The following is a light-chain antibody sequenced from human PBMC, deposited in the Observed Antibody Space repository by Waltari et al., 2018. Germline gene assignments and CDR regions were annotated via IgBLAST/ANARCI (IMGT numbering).Light chain of an antibody. Sequence: DIQMTQSPSTLSASVGDRVTITCRASQSISNLLAWYPKKSGQGPKLLIYKASSLEIGVPSRFSGSGSGTEFTLTISSLQPDDFATYYCQQYNSFSRTFGQGTKVEIK. J-gene: IGKJ1*01. CDR2: KAS. V-gene: IGKV1-5*03. CDR1: QSISNL. CDR3: QQYNSFSRT.